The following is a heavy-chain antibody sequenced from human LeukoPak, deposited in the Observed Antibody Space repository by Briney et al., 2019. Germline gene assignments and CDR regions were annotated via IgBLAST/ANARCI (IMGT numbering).Heavy chain of an antibody. D-gene: IGHD2/OR15-2a*01. CDR3: ARVVGYYYYFDY. V-gene: IGHV4-61*08. CDR1: GGSISSGGYY. J-gene: IGHJ4*02. CDR2: IYYSGST. Sequence: SQTLSLTCTVSGGSISSGGYYWSWIRQHPGKGLEWIGYIYYSGSTNYNPSLKSRVTISVDTSKNQFSLKLSSVTAADTAVYYCARVVGYYYYFDYWGQGTLVTVSS.